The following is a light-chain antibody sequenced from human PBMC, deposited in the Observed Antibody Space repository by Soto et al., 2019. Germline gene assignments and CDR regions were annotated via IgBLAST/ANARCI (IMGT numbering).Light chain of an antibody. Sequence: EVVLTQSPGTLSLSPGEGATLSCRASQIVTGNYLAWYQQKPGQAPRLLMYDASTRATGIPDRFSGSGSGTDFTLIISRLEPEDFAVYYCQQYSDSLLTFGQGTKVDIK. CDR3: QQYSDSLLT. V-gene: IGKV3-20*01. CDR1: QIVTGNY. J-gene: IGKJ1*01. CDR2: DAS.